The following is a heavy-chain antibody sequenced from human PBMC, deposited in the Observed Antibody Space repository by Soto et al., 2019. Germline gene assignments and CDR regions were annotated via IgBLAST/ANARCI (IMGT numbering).Heavy chain of an antibody. V-gene: IGHV1-69*01. D-gene: IGHD7-27*01. CDR1: GGTFSSYA. CDR3: ARPNPPAPPGYYGMDV. Sequence: QVQLVQSGAEVKKPGSSVKVSCKASGGTFSSYAISWVRQAPGQGLEWMGGIIPIFGTANYAQKFQGRVTIIADESTSTAYMELSSLRSEDTAVYYCARPNPPAPPGYYGMDVWGQGTTVTVSS. CDR2: IIPIFGTA. J-gene: IGHJ6*02.